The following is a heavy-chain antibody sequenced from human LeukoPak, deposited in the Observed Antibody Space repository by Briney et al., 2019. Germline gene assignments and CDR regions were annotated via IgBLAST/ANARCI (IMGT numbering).Heavy chain of an antibody. J-gene: IGHJ3*02. V-gene: IGHV4-59*01. CDR3: ARVIIPRGGDAFDI. CDR1: GGSISSYY. CDR2: IYYSGST. Sequence: PSETLPLTCTVSGGSISSYYWSWIRQPPGKGLEWIGYIYYSGSTNYNPSLKSRVTISVDTSKNQFSLKLSSVTAADTAVYYCARVIIPRGGDAFDIWGQGTMVTVSS. D-gene: IGHD3-10*01.